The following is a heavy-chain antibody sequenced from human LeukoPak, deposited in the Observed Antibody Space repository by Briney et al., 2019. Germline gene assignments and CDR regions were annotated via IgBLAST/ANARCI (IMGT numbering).Heavy chain of an antibody. CDR1: GYTFTGYY. V-gene: IGHV1-2*02. CDR2: INPNNGDT. D-gene: IGHD2-15*01. J-gene: IGHJ4*02. CDR3: ARDGGEKSFDY. Sequence: PRASVKVSCKASGYTFTGYYLHWVRQAPGQGLEWMGWINPNNGDTRYAQKFQGRVSMTRDTSISTAYMELSRLRSDEMAVYYCARDGGEKSFDYWGQGALVTVSS.